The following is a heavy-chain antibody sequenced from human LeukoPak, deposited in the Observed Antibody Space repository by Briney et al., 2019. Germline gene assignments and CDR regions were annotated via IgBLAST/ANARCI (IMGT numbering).Heavy chain of an antibody. D-gene: IGHD1/OR15-1a*01. J-gene: IGHJ4*02. CDR1: GFTFSNAW. CDR2: IKRTTDGGTT. CDR3: TTTGITGTEINY. Sequence: GGSLRLFCAASGFTFSNAWMSWVRQAPGKGLEWVGHIKRTTDGGTTDYATPAKGRFTISRDDSKDTLYLQMNSLKTDDTAVYYCTTTGITGTEINYWGQGTLVTVSS. V-gene: IGHV3-15*01.